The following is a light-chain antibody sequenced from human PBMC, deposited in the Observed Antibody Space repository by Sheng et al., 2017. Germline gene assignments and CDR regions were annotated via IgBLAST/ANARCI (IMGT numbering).Light chain of an antibody. J-gene: IGKJ2*03. CDR1: QSVSSN. V-gene: IGKV3-15*01. CDR2: GAS. Sequence: EIVMTQSPATLSVSPGERATLSCRASQSVSSNLAWYQQKPGQAPRLLIYGASTRATGIPARFSGSGSGTEFTLTISSLQSDDFATYYCQQYNSYYSFGPGTKLEI. CDR3: QQYNSYYS.